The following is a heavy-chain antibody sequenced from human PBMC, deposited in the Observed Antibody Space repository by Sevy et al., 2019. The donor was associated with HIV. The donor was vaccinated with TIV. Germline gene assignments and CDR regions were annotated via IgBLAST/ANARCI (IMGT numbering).Heavy chain of an antibody. CDR1: GGSITSLY. J-gene: IGHJ4*02. V-gene: IGHV4-59*08. Sequence: SETLSLTCTASGGSITSLYWNWIRQPPGKGLEWIANIYYNGHINYNPSLKSRVTLSLDTSKNPFSLRLSSVTAADTAMYYCAGENAWGRGYSWGQGTLVTVSS. CDR2: IYYNGHI. D-gene: IGHD1-26*01. CDR3: AGENAWGRGYS.